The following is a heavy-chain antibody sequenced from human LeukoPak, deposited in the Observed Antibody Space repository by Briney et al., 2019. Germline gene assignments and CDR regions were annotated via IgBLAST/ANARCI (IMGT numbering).Heavy chain of an antibody. CDR1: GFTFSNYA. CDR3: AKELDGSGYYGPDY. D-gene: IGHD3-22*01. CDR2: ISGTGSRT. Sequence: AGGSLRLSCAASGFTFSNYAMIWDRQAPGKGLEWIATISGTGSRTYYANSVRGRFSISRDNSRNTLYLQRSSLRVEDTAVYYCAKELDGSGYYGPDYWGRGTLVTVSS. V-gene: IGHV3-23*01. J-gene: IGHJ4*02.